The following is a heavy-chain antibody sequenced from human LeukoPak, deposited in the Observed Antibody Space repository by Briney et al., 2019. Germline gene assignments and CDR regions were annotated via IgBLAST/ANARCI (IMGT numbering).Heavy chain of an antibody. D-gene: IGHD1/OR15-1a*01. V-gene: IGHV3-74*01. CDR3: VRELGTATPAN. CDR2: LNPDGDTT. Sequence: PGGSLRLSCIASGFSFSTNSMHWVRQSPGKALMWFSRLNPDGDTTGYAHSVKGRFTIYSDNAKNMVYLQLNSLTDEDTALYYCVRELGTATPANWGQGTLVSVSS. CDR1: GFSFSTNS. J-gene: IGHJ4*02.